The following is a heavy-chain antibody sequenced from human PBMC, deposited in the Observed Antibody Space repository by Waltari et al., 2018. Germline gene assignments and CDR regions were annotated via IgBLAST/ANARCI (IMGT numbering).Heavy chain of an antibody. Sequence: EVQLLESGGGLVQPGGSLRLSCAASGFTFSSYAMSWVRQAPGRGLEWVSAISGSGGSTYYADSVKGRFTISRDNSKNTLYLQMNSLRAEDTAVYYCAKDYDQTEYYFDYWGQGTLVTVSS. V-gene: IGHV3-23*01. CDR1: GFTFSSYA. CDR2: ISGSGGST. J-gene: IGHJ4*02. CDR3: AKDYDQTEYYFDY. D-gene: IGHD3-22*01.